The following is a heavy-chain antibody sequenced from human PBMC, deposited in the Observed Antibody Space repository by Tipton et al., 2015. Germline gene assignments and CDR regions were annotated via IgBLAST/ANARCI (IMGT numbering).Heavy chain of an antibody. CDR3: AVPMTHGNDAFDI. D-gene: IGHD2-2*01. Sequence: TLSLTCTVSGGSISSEYWSWIRQLPGKGLEWIGYVFYTGSTNSNPSLKSRVTVSVDTSENQFSLRLSSVTAADTAMYYCAVPMTHGNDAFDIWGQGTMVTVSS. CDR1: GGSISSEY. J-gene: IGHJ3*02. V-gene: IGHV4-59*01. CDR2: VFYTGST.